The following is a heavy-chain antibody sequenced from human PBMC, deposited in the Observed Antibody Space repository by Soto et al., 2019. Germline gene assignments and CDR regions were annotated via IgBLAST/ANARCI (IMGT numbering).Heavy chain of an antibody. D-gene: IGHD3-10*01. V-gene: IGHV4-59*01. Sequence: QVQLQESGPGLVKPSETLSLTCTVSGGSMSSYYWSWIRQPPGKGLEWIGYIYYSRSTIYNPSLKSRVTISVDTSKNQFSLKLSSVTAADTAVYYCARYGSGSSVWFDPWGQGTLVTVSS. J-gene: IGHJ5*02. CDR1: GGSMSSYY. CDR3: ARYGSGSSVWFDP. CDR2: IYYSRST.